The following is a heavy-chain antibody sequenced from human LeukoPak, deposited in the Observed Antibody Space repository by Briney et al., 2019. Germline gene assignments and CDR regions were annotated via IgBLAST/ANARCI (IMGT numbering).Heavy chain of an antibody. J-gene: IGHJ4*02. CDR1: GYTFTSYG. D-gene: IGHD3-9*01. Sequence: PGASVKVSYKASGYTFTSYGISWVRQAPGQGLEWMGWISAYNGNTNYAQKLQGRVTMTTDTSTSTAYMELRSLRSDDTAVYYCARGGFDILTGYYYQDFDYWGQGTLVTVSS. CDR3: ARGGFDILTGYYYQDFDY. V-gene: IGHV1-18*01. CDR2: ISAYNGNT.